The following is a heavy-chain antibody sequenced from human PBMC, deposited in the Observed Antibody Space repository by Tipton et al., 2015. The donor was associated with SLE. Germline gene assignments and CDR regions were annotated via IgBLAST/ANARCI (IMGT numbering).Heavy chain of an antibody. Sequence: TLSLTCTVSGASVSSHYWSWIRQPAGKGLEWIGHIHTSGSTNYNPSLKSRVTISVDTPKNQFSLRLSSVTAADTAVYYCVHRGHGVGVWGQGTTVTVSS. V-gene: IGHV4-4*07. CDR2: IHTSGST. CDR1: GASVSSHY. D-gene: IGHD3-3*01. J-gene: IGHJ6*02. CDR3: VHRGHGVGV.